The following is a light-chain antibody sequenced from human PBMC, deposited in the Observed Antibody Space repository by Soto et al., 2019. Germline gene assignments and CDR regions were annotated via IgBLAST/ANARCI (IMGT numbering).Light chain of an antibody. CDR1: SSDVGAYNY. V-gene: IGLV2-14*03. Sequence: QSALTQPASVSGSPGQSITISCTGTSSDVGAYNYVSWYQQHPGKATKLMIYDVTNRPSGVSNRFSGSKSGYTASLTISGLQDEDEPDYYCSSYTTGSTDVFGTGTKVTV. CDR2: DVT. J-gene: IGLJ1*01. CDR3: SSYTTGSTDV.